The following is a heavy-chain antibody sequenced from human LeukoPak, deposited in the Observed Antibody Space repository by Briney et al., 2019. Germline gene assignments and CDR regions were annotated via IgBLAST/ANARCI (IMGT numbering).Heavy chain of an antibody. D-gene: IGHD2-15*01. V-gene: IGHV3-66*01. CDR2: IYSGGST. Sequence: GGSLRLSCAASGFTVSSNYMSWVREAPGKGLEWVSVIYSGGSTYYADSVKGRFTISRDNSKNTLYLQMNSLRAEDTAVYYCARVIEYYFDYWGQGTLVTVSS. J-gene: IGHJ4*02. CDR1: GFTVSSNY. CDR3: ARVIEYYFDY.